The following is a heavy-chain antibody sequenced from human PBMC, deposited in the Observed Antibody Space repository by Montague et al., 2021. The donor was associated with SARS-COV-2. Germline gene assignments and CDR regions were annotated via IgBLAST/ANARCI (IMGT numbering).Heavy chain of an antibody. CDR2: IYYRGST. CDR3: ATQEDPSGWIPGPFDF. J-gene: IGHJ4*02. Sequence: SETLSLTCTVSGGSISSSSYYWAWVRQPPGKGLEWIGSIYYRGSTYYNPSLKSRVFISVDTSKNQLSLKLSSVTAADTAVYYCATQEDPSGWIPGPFDFWGQGTLPTVSS. CDR1: GGSISSSSYY. D-gene: IGHD6-19*01. V-gene: IGHV4-39*01.